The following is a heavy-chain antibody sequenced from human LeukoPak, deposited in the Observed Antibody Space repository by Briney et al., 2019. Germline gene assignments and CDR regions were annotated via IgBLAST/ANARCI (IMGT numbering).Heavy chain of an antibody. CDR2: IYYSGST. Sequence: KPSETLSLTCTVSGGSISSYYWSWIRQPPGKGLEWIGYIYYSGSTNYNPSLKSRVTISVDTSKNQFSLKLSSVTAADTAVYYCARAGPTYYYDSSGYYRGIWLDPWGQGTLVTVSS. J-gene: IGHJ5*02. CDR1: GGSISSYY. CDR3: ARAGPTYYYDSSGYYRGIWLDP. V-gene: IGHV4-59*01. D-gene: IGHD3-22*01.